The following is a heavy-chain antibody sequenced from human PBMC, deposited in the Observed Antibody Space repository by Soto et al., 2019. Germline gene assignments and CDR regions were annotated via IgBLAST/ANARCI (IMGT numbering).Heavy chain of an antibody. D-gene: IGHD6-13*01. CDR1: GGSFSGYY. Sequence: PSETRSLTCGVYGGSFSGYYWSWIRQPPGKGREWMGEINHSGSTPYTPSLKPRATLSVDTSKNPFSLQLSSVTAADTAVYYCARPRLAYSGSWYVGYNWFDPWGQGTLVTVSS. CDR3: ARPRLAYSGSWYVGYNWFDP. J-gene: IGHJ5*02. CDR2: INHSGST. V-gene: IGHV4-34*01.